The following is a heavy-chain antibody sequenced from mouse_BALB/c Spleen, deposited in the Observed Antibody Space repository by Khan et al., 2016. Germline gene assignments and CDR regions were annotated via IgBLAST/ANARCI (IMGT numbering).Heavy chain of an antibody. Sequence: EVQLQESGPGLVKPSQSLSLTCTVTDYSITSDYAWNWIRQFPGNKLEWMGYISYSGSTSYNPSLKSRISITRDTSKNQSFLQLNSVTTEDTATDFCARYYYGSSDWYFDVWGAGTTVTVSS. J-gene: IGHJ1*01. V-gene: IGHV3-2*02. CDR2: ISYSGST. D-gene: IGHD1-1*01. CDR3: ARYYYGSSDWYFDV. CDR1: DYSITSDYA.